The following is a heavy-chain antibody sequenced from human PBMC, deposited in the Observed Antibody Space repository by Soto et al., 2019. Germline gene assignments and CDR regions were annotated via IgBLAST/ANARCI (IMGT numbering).Heavy chain of an antibody. J-gene: IGHJ4*02. Sequence: QVQLQESGPGLVKPSETLSLTCTVSGCSISSYYWSWIRQPPGKGLEWIGYIYYSGSTNYNPSLKSRVTISVDTSKNQFSLKLSSVTAADTAVYYCARGGSYSRWGQGTLVTVSS. CDR2: IYYSGST. V-gene: IGHV4-59*01. CDR1: GCSISSYY. D-gene: IGHD1-26*01. CDR3: ARGGSYSR.